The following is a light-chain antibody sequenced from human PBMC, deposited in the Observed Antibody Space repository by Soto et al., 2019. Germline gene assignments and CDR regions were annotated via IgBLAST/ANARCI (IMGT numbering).Light chain of an antibody. V-gene: IGKV1-39*01. J-gene: IGKJ1*01. CDR1: QSISSY. Sequence: DIQMTQSPSSLSASVGDRVTITCRASQSISSYLNWYQQKPGKAPKLLIYAASSLQSGVPSRFSGSGSGTDFTLTISSLQPEHFATYYCQQSYSTPPTFGQGTKV. CDR3: QQSYSTPPT. CDR2: AAS.